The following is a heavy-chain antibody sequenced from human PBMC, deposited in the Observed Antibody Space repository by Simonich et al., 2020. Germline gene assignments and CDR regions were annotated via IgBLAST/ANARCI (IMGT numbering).Heavy chain of an antibody. V-gene: IGHV5-51*03. CDR2: HYPRDSAA. J-gene: IGHJ4*02. Sequence: EVQLVQSGAEVKQPGESPKISCKGSGYSFTIDWIGWVRQMPGKGQEWMGLHYPRDSAARYNPYFQCQVTISADKSISTAYLQWSSLKASDTAMYYCVRPDSGYDYFDYWGQGTLVTVSS. CDR1: GYSFTIDW. CDR3: VRPDSGYDYFDY. D-gene: IGHD5-12*01.